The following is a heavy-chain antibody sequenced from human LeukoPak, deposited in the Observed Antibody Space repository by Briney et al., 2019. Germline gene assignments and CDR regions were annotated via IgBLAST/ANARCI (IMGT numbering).Heavy chain of an antibody. D-gene: IGHD6-19*01. CDR1: GFTFSSYG. CDR2: ISYDGSNK. V-gene: IGHV3-30*19. J-gene: IGHJ4*02. CDR3: ARAPAGMYSSGWYSQNLDY. Sequence: QPGGSLRLSCAASGFTFSSYGMHWVRQAPGKGLEWVAVISYDGSNKYYADSVKGRFTISRDNSKNTLYLQMNSLRAEDTAVYYCARAPAGMYSSGWYSQNLDYWGQGTLVTVSS.